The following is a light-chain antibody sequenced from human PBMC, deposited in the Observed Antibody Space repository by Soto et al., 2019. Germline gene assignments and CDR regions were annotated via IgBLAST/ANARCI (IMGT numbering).Light chain of an antibody. Sequence: EIVMTQSPANLSVSLGERAPLSCRASQSVRSSLAWYQQKPGQAHRLLIYDASTRAPGIPARFSGSGSGTELTLTISSLQSDELAVYHCQQYNNWPPTVGHGTRLEIK. J-gene: IGKJ5*01. V-gene: IGKV3-15*01. CDR2: DAS. CDR3: QQYNNWPPT. CDR1: QSVRSS.